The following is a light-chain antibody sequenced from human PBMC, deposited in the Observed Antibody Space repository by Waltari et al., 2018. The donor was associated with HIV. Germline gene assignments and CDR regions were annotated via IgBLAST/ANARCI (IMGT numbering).Light chain of an antibody. V-gene: IGLV3-21*02. J-gene: IGLJ3*02. Sequence: YVLTQPSSVSAAPGQTARMTCVGADLGPKRVYWYQQKSGQGPVLVIYDDSDRPDGVSGRISGVNSGGAATLTIDRVEVGDEADYYCQVWDDAGGQAVWVFGGGTKLTVL. CDR3: QVWDDAGGQAVWV. CDR1: DLGPKR. CDR2: DDS.